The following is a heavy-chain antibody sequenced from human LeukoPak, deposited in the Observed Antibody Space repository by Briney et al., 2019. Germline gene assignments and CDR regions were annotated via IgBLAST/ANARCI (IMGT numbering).Heavy chain of an antibody. CDR2: MNPNSGNT. V-gene: IGHV1-8*01. CDR1: VYTFTTSN. D-gene: IGHD4-17*01. Sequence: ASEKVSCKASVYTFTTSNINWVRQATVQGLEWMGWMNPNSGNTGYAQKFQGRVTMTRNTSIRTAYMELSRLRSEDTAVYYCAREVMTTVTMYDYWGQGTLVTVSS. CDR3: AREVMTTVTMYDY. J-gene: IGHJ4*02.